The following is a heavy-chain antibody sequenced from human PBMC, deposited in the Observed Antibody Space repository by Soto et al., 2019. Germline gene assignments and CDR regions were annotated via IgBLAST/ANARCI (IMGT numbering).Heavy chain of an antibody. Sequence: QVQLVQSGAEVKKPGASVKVSCKASGYTFTSYDINWVRQATGQGLEWMGWMNPNSGNTGYAQKFQGRVTMTRNTSISTADMELSSLRSEDTAVYYCARTSTVTRYNWFDPWGQGTLVTVSS. D-gene: IGHD4-17*01. CDR1: GYTFTSYD. V-gene: IGHV1-8*01. CDR3: ARTSTVTRYNWFDP. CDR2: MNPNSGNT. J-gene: IGHJ5*02.